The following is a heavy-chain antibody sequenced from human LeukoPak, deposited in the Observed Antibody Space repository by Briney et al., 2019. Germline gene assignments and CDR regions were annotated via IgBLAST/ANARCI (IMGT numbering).Heavy chain of an antibody. Sequence: GGSLRLSCAASGFTFDDYAMHWVRQAPGKGLEWVSGISWNSGSIGYADSVKGRFTISRDNAKNSLYLQMNSLRAEDTAVYYCARHLSGVTGYTYGRGIDYWGQGTLVTVSS. V-gene: IGHV3-9*01. D-gene: IGHD5-18*01. J-gene: IGHJ4*02. CDR1: GFTFDDYA. CDR2: ISWNSGSI. CDR3: ARHLSGVTGYTYGRGIDY.